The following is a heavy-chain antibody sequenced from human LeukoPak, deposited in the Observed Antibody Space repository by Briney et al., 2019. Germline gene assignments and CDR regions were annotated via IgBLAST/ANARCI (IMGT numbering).Heavy chain of an antibody. V-gene: IGHV4-39*01. D-gene: IGHD6-13*01. CDR3: ARHRLLIAAAGRGFDY. J-gene: IGHJ4*02. CDR1: GGSISSSSYY. Sequence: PETLSLTCTVSGGSISSSSYYWGWIRQPPGKGLEWIGSIYYSGSTYYNPSLKSRVTISVDTSKNQFSLKLSSVTAADTAVYYCARHRLLIAAAGRGFDYWGQGTLVTVSS. CDR2: IYYSGST.